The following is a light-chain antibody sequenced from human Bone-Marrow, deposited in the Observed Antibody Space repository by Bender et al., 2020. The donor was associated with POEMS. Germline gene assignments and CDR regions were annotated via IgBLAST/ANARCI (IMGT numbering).Light chain of an antibody. Sequence: QSALTQPPSASGSPGQSVTISCTGTNSDVGGYNYVSWFQQHPGKAPKLLIYEDNRRPSGVSNRFSGSKSGNTASLTISGLQAEDEADYYCSSYTRSSTYVFGPGTKVTVL. CDR3: SSYTRSSTYV. CDR1: NSDVGGYNY. CDR2: EDN. V-gene: IGLV2-14*01. J-gene: IGLJ1*01.